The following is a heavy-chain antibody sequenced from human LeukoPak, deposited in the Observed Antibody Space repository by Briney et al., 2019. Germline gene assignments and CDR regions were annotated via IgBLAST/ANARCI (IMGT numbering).Heavy chain of an antibody. Sequence: SETLSLTCAVHGGSFRGYYWSWIRQPRGKGLEWIGEINHSGSTNYNPSLKSRVTISVDTSKNQFSLKLSSVTAADTAVYYCARGTAYYDFWSGYGNWFDPWGQGTLVTVSS. CDR1: GGSFRGYY. CDR2: INHSGST. D-gene: IGHD3-3*01. V-gene: IGHV4-34*01. CDR3: ARGTAYYDFWSGYGNWFDP. J-gene: IGHJ5*02.